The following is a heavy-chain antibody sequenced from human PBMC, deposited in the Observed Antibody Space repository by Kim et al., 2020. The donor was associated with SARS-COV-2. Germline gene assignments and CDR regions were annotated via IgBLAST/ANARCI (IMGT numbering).Heavy chain of an antibody. Sequence: GGSLRLSCAASGFTFSSYWMSWVRQAPGKGLEWVANIKQDGSEKYYVDSVKGRFTIPRDNAKNSLYLQMNSLRAEDTAVYYCARDTAEDAFDIWGQGTMVTVSS. CDR2: IKQDGSEK. V-gene: IGHV3-7*01. CDR3: ARDTAEDAFDI. CDR1: GFTFSSYW. J-gene: IGHJ3*02. D-gene: IGHD5-18*01.